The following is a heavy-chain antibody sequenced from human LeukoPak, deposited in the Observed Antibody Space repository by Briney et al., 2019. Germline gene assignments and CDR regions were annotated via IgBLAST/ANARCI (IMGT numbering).Heavy chain of an antibody. V-gene: IGHV4-59*08. CDR3: ARHGGLAIRILQE. CDR2: IYYSGST. J-gene: IGHJ4*02. CDR1: GGSISSYY. Sequence: SETLSLTCTVSGGSISSYYWSWIRQPPGKGLEWIGYIYYSGSTNYNPSLKSRVTISVDTSKNQFSLKLSSVTAADTAVYYCARHGGLAIRILQEWGQGTLVTVSS. D-gene: IGHD2-15*01.